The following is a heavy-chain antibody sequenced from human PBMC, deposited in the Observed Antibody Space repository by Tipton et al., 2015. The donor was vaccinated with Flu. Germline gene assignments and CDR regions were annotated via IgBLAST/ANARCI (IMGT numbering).Heavy chain of an antibody. V-gene: IGHV3-33*01. CDR3: VRGYSGYDLPFGY. Sequence: SLRLSCAASGFTFSNYGMHWVRQAPGKGLEWVSFIWYDGSNKYYADSVKGRFTISRDNSKNTLYLQMNSLRAEDTAVYYCVRGYSGYDLPFGYWGQGTLVTVSS. CDR2: IWYDGSNK. CDR1: GFTFSNYG. J-gene: IGHJ4*02. D-gene: IGHD5-12*01.